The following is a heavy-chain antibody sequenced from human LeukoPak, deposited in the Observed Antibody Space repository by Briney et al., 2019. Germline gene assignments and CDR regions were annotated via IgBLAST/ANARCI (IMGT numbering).Heavy chain of an antibody. Sequence: GGSLRLSCAASGFTFSSYAMSWVRQAPGKGLEWVSAITGGGSDTFHADSVKGRFTISRDNSESTLYVQMNSLRAEDTATYYCAKSGYYYGSGSYPRGYFDYWGQGTLVTVSS. J-gene: IGHJ4*02. D-gene: IGHD3-10*01. CDR1: GFTFSSYA. CDR2: ITGGGSDT. V-gene: IGHV3-23*01. CDR3: AKSGYYYGSGSYPRGYFDY.